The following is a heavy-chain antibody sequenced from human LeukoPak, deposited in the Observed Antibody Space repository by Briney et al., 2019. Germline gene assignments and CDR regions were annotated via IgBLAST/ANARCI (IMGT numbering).Heavy chain of an antibody. CDR3: ARGRPTTSIAAAGVNWFDP. CDR1: GGTFSSYA. V-gene: IGHV1-69*06. Sequence: SVKVSCKASGGTFSSYAISWVRQAPGQGLEWMGGTIPIFGTANYAQKFQGRVTITADKSTSTAYMEPSSLRSEDTAVYYCARGRPTTSIAAAGVNWFDPWGQGTLVTVSS. J-gene: IGHJ5*02. CDR2: TIPIFGTA. D-gene: IGHD6-13*01.